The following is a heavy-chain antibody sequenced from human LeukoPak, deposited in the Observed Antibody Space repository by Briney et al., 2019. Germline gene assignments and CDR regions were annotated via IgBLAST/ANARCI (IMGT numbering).Heavy chain of an antibody. J-gene: IGHJ4*02. Sequence: SETLSLTCSVSGGSINNYFWGWVRQTPGKGLEWIGYIYYTGSITYKPSLKSRVSMSVDTSKNQFSLNLSSMTAADTAVYYCARVRSVYSSSSNLGRHFDSWGQGTLVTVSS. V-gene: IGHV4-59*01. CDR2: IYYTGSI. CDR3: ARVRSVYSSSSNLGRHFDS. D-gene: IGHD6-6*01. CDR1: GGSINNYF.